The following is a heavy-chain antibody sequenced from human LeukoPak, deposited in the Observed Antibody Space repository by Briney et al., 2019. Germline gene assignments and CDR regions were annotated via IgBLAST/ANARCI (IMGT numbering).Heavy chain of an antibody. CDR1: GYTFTSYD. Sequence: GASVKVSCKASGYTFTSYDINWVRQATGQGLEWMGWMNPNSGNTGYAQKFQGRVTITRNTFISTAYMELSSLRSEDTAVYYCARGFIVAGTYYYYYMDVWGKGTTVTVSS. D-gene: IGHD6-19*01. J-gene: IGHJ6*03. CDR3: ARGFIVAGTYYYYYMDV. V-gene: IGHV1-8*03. CDR2: MNPNSGNT.